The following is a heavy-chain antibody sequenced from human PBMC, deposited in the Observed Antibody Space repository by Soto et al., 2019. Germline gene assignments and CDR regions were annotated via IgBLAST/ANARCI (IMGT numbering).Heavy chain of an antibody. Sequence: ASVKVSCKASGYTFTSYYMHWVRQAPGQGLEWMGIINPSGGSTSYAQKFQGRVTMTRDTSTSTVYMELSSLRSEDTAVYYCAGVLGYCSGGSCSDAFDIWGQGTMVTVSS. J-gene: IGHJ3*02. CDR1: GYTFTSYY. CDR3: AGVLGYCSGGSCSDAFDI. CDR2: INPSGGST. D-gene: IGHD2-15*01. V-gene: IGHV1-46*01.